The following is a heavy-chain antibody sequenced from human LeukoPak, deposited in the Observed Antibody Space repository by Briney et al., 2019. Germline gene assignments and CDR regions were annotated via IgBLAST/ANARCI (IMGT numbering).Heavy chain of an antibody. CDR2: IYYSGST. CDR3: ARAELAIRGRAFDN. CDR1: GGSISSYY. Sequence: SETLSLTCTVSGGSISSYYWSWIRQPPGKGLEWIGYIYYSGSTNYNPSLKSRVTISVDTSKNQFSLKLSSVTAADTAVYYCARAELAIRGRAFDNWGQGTMVTVSS. V-gene: IGHV4-59*01. J-gene: IGHJ3*02. D-gene: IGHD3-10*01.